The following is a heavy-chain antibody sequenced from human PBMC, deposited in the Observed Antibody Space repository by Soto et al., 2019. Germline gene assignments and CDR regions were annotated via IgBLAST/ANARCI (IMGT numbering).Heavy chain of an antibody. CDR1: GFTFSDYY. J-gene: IGHJ6*02. D-gene: IGHD5-18*01. CDR3: ARLRKYSMDV. Sequence: QVQLVESGGGLVKPGESLRLSCAASGFTFSDYYMNWIRQAPGKGQEWISYIGNSGSTIYYADSVKGRFTISRDNAKNSLFLQMDSLRAEDTAVYYCARLRKYSMDVWGQGTTVTVS. V-gene: IGHV3-11*01. CDR2: IGNSGSTI.